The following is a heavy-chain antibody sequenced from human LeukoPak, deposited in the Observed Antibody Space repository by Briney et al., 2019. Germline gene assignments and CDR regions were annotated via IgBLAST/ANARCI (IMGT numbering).Heavy chain of an antibody. D-gene: IGHD6-13*01. CDR2: IFSSGTT. Sequence: SGTLSLTCTVSGGSISSSYWSWIRQPAGRGLEWIGRIFSSGTTNYNSSLKSRVTMSVDTSKNQFSLKLTSVTAADTAVYYCARQAGVFDHWGQGTLVTVSS. CDR1: GGSISSSY. J-gene: IGHJ4*02. CDR3: ARQAGVFDH. V-gene: IGHV4-4*07.